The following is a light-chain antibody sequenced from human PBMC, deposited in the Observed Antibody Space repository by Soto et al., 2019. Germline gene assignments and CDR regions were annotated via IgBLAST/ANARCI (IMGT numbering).Light chain of an antibody. Sequence: DIQMTQSPSTLSASVGDRVTITCRASQSISSWLAWYQQKPGTAPKLLIYKASTLQSVVSARFSGSGSGIEFTLTISSLQPYDCATYYCQQYNDNWTFGQGTKVE. CDR2: KAS. CDR3: QQYNDNWT. V-gene: IGKV1-5*03. CDR1: QSISSW. J-gene: IGKJ1*01.